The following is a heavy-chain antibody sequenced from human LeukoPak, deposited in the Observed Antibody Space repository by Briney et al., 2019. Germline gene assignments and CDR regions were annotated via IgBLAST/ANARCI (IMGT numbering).Heavy chain of an antibody. V-gene: IGHV4-34*01. CDR3: ARHDPDYYDSSGQSLGLDY. CDR1: GGSFSGYY. CDR2: INHSGST. D-gene: IGHD3-22*01. Sequence: SETLSLTCAVYGGSFSGYYWSWIRQPPGKGLEWIGEINHSGSTNYNPSLKSRVTISVDTSKNQFSLKLSSVTAAETAVYYCARHDPDYYDSSGQSLGLDYWGQETLVTVSS. J-gene: IGHJ4*02.